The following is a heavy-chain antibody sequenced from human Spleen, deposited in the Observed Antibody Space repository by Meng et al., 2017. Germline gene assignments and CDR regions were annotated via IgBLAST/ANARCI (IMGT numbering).Heavy chain of an antibody. CDR3: AHRGVAAIGNWFDP. V-gene: IGHV2-5*02. J-gene: IGHJ5*02. CDR2: ISWDDVK. CDR1: GFSLGTGGVA. D-gene: IGHD6-6*01. Sequence: QITLKESGPTLVKPTQTLTLTCTFSGFSLGTGGVAVGWFRQPPGKALEWLAAISWDDVKRYSPYLESRLTITKDDSKNQVILTMTYMDPVDTATYYCAHRGVAAIGNWFDPWGPGTLVTVSS.